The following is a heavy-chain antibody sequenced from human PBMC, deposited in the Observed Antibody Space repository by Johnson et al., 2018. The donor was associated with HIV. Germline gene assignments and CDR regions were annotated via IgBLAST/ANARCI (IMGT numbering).Heavy chain of an antibody. V-gene: IGHV3-30*14. CDR3: ARVPWSLDAFDI. J-gene: IGHJ3*02. Sequence: QVQLVESGGGVVQPGLSLRLSCAASRFAFKTYAMHWVRQTPGKGLEWLAVISYDGSKTYYADSVKGRVTISRDNSKNTLYLQMNSLRAEDTAVYYCARVPWSLDAFDIWGQGTMVTVSS. CDR2: ISYDGSKT. CDR1: RFAFKTYA. D-gene: IGHD2-15*01.